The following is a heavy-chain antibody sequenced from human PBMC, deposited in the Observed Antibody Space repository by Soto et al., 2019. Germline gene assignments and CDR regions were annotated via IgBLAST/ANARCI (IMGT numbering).Heavy chain of an antibody. CDR2: IYHSGST. V-gene: IGHV4-38-2*01. Sequence: ASETLSLTCAVSGYSISSGYYWGWIRQPPGKGLEWIGSIYHSGSTYYNPSLKSRVTISVDTSKNQFSLKLSSVTAADTAVYYCARSETADRMYYDFWSGYPPKNYYYGMDVWGQGTTVTVSS. D-gene: IGHD3-3*01. CDR3: ARSETADRMYYDFWSGYPPKNYYYGMDV. J-gene: IGHJ6*02. CDR1: GYSISSGYY.